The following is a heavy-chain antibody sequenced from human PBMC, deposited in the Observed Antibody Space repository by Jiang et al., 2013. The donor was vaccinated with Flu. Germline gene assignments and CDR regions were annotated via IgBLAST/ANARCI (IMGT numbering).Heavy chain of an antibody. V-gene: IGHV3-66*01. CDR3: VGDGIAMAGTNY. CDR2: IQSAGRT. J-gene: IGHJ4*02. D-gene: IGHD6-19*01. Sequence: QLLESGEAWSXGGSLRLSCAASGYTVSSRLMGWVRQAPGKGLELVSLIQSAGRTDYVDSVKGRFAISRDNSKNTLYLQMNRLRAEDTAMYYCVGDGIAMAGTNYWGQGTLVTVSS. CDR1: GYTVSSRL.